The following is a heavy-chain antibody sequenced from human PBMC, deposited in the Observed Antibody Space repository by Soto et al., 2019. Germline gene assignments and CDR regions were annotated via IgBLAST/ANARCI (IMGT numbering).Heavy chain of an antibody. D-gene: IGHD2-2*01. CDR3: AKDIVVVPAAMALYYYYYGLDV. Sequence: GGSLRLSCAAPGFTFSSYAMSWVRQAPGKGLEWVSAISGSGGSTYYADSVKGRFTISRDNSKNTLYLQMNSLRAEDTAVYYCAKDIVVVPAAMALYYYYYGLDVWGQGTTVTV. V-gene: IGHV3-23*01. CDR2: ISGSGGST. J-gene: IGHJ6*02. CDR1: GFTFSSYA.